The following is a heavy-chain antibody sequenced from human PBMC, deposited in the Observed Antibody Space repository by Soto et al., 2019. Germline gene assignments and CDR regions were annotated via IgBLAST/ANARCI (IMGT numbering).Heavy chain of an antibody. CDR2: ISGSGGST. Sequence: LSLTCAASGFTFSSYAMSWVRQAPGKGLEWVSAISGSGGSTYYADSVKGRFTISRDNSKNTLYLQMNSLRAEDTAVYYCAKNSHLRSPFDYWGQGTLVTVSS. CDR1: GFTFSSYA. CDR3: AKNSHLRSPFDY. D-gene: IGHD4-17*01. V-gene: IGHV3-23*01. J-gene: IGHJ4*02.